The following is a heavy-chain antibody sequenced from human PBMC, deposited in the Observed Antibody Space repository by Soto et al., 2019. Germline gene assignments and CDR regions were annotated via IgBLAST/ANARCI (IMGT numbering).Heavy chain of an antibody. V-gene: IGHV4-39*01. D-gene: IGHD3-9*01. Sequence: PSETLSLTCTVSGGSVYSDGYYWGWIRQSPGKGLEWIGNIYYSGSTYYNPSLKSRVTISVDTSKNQFSLKLSSVTAADTAVYYCATAYDILTGYSYYYYGMDVWGQGTTVTVSS. CDR3: ATAYDILTGYSYYYYGMDV. J-gene: IGHJ6*02. CDR1: GGSVYSDGYY. CDR2: IYYSGST.